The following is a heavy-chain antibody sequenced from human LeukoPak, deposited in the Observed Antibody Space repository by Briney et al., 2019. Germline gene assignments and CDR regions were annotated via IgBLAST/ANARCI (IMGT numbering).Heavy chain of an antibody. CDR2: LSGSGGST. J-gene: IGHJ4*02. D-gene: IGHD4-17*01. Sequence: GGSLRLSCAASGFTFSSYVMGWVRRAPGKGLEWVSALSGSGGSTYYADSVRGRFTISRDNSKSTLYLQMHSLRAEDTAIYYRAKNFYGDYNVFFDYWGQGTLVTVSS. V-gene: IGHV3-23*01. CDR3: AKNFYGDYNVFFDY. CDR1: GFTFSSYV.